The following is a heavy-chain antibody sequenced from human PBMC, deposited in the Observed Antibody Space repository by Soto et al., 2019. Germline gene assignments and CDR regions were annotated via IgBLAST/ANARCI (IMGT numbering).Heavy chain of an antibody. V-gene: IGHV5-51*01. Sequence: GESLKISCKGSGYSFTSYWIGWVRQMPGKGLEWMGIIYPGDSDTRYSPSFQGQVTISADKSISTAYLQWSSLKASDTDMYYCSRHSNYYDSSGYPKGVNWFDPWGQGTLVTVSS. D-gene: IGHD3-22*01. CDR1: GYSFTSYW. CDR3: SRHSNYYDSSGYPKGVNWFDP. J-gene: IGHJ5*02. CDR2: IYPGDSDT.